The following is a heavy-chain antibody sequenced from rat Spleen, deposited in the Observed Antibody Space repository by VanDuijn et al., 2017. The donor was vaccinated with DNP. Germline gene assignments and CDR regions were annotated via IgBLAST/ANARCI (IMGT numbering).Heavy chain of an antibody. CDR1: GFTFSSYW. CDR3: AKDDPFAY. V-gene: IGHV5-58*01. CDR2: INTDGGST. Sequence: EVQLVETGGGLVQPGRSLKLSCVASGFTFSSYWMYWIRQSPGKGLEWVASINTDGGSTYYPDSVKGRFTISRDNAENTVYLQMNSLRSEDTATYYCAKDDPFAYWGQGTLVTVSS. J-gene: IGHJ3*01.